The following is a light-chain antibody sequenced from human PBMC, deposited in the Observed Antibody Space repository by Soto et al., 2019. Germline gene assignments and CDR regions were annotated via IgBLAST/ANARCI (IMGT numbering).Light chain of an antibody. CDR2: AAS. J-gene: IGKJ1*01. CDR3: QQSYSRK. CDR1: QSISIF. V-gene: IGKV1-39*01. Sequence: DIQMTQSPSSLSASVGDRVTITCRASQSISIFLNWYQQKPGKAPKLLIYAASSLQSGVPSRFSGSGSGTECTLTISSRHPEDYATYCRQQSYSRKFGQGTKVDIK.